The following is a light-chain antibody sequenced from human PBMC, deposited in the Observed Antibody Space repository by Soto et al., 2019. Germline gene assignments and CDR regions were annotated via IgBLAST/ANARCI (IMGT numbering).Light chain of an antibody. CDR2: DAS. J-gene: IGKJ1*01. CDR3: QKYNSYSKT. CDR1: QSISSW. V-gene: IGKV1-5*01. Sequence: DIQLTQSPSTLSAPVVDRFTITCRASQSISSWLAWYQQKPGKAPKLLIYDASSLESGVPSRLSGSGSGTEFTLTISRLQPDDFATYYCQKYNSYSKTCGQGTKVDI.